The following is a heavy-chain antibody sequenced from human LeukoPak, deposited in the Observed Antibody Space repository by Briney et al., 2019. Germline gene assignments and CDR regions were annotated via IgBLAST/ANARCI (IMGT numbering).Heavy chain of an antibody. CDR3: ARDYYDSSGILDW. V-gene: IGHV1-46*01. D-gene: IGHD3-22*01. CDR2: INPSGGST. J-gene: IGHJ4*02. CDR1: GYTLTSYY. Sequence: ASVKVSCKASGYTLTSYYVHWVRLAPGKGIEWMGIINPSGGSTRYAQKFQGRVTMTRDTSTSTVYMELSSLRSEDTAVYYCARDYYDSSGILDWWGQGTLVTVSS.